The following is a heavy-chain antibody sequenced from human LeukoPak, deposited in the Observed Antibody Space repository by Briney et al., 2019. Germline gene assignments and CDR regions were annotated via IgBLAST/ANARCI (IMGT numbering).Heavy chain of an antibody. Sequence: GASVKVSCKASGYTFTGYYMHWVRQAPGQGLEWMGWINPNSGGTNYAQKFQGWVTMTRDTSISTAYMELSRLRSDDTAVYYCARSAAAGTHRSVDPVDYWGQGTLVTVSS. CDR1: GYTFTGYY. D-gene: IGHD6-13*01. CDR2: INPNSGGT. J-gene: IGHJ4*02. V-gene: IGHV1-2*04. CDR3: ARSAAAGTHRSVDPVDY.